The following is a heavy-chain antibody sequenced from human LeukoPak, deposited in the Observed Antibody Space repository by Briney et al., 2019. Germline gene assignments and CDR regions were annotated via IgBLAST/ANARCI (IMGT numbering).Heavy chain of an antibody. CDR1: GFTFSSYA. Sequence: GGSLRLSCAASGFTFSSYAMSWVRQAPGKGLEWVSAISGSGGSTFCADSVRGRFTISRDNSKNTLYLQMDSLRAEDTAVYYCAKDLITFGGVIVYYFDYWGQGTLVTVSS. V-gene: IGHV3-23*01. J-gene: IGHJ4*02. CDR3: AKDLITFGGVIVYYFDY. CDR2: ISGSGGST. D-gene: IGHD3-16*02.